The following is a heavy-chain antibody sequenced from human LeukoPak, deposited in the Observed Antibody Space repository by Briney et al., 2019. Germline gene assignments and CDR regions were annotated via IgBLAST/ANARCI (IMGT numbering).Heavy chain of an antibody. Sequence: GGSLRLSCAASGFTFSSYSMNWVRQAPGKGLEWVSSISSSSSYIYYADSVKGRFTIPRDNAKNSLYLQMNSLRAEDTAVYYCARDRGDYDILTGYQYYFDYWGQGTLVTVSS. V-gene: IGHV3-21*01. J-gene: IGHJ4*02. CDR1: GFTFSSYS. D-gene: IGHD3-9*01. CDR3: ARDRGDYDILTGYQYYFDY. CDR2: ISSSSSYI.